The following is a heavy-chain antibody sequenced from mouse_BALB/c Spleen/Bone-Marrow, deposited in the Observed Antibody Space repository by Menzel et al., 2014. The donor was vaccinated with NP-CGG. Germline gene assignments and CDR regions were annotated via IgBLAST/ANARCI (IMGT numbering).Heavy chain of an antibody. CDR3: ARSDGYYYAMDY. CDR1: GYTFSSYW. D-gene: IGHD2-3*01. J-gene: IGHJ4*01. V-gene: IGHV1-9*01. Sequence: VKLMESGAELMQPGASVQISCKATGYTFSSYWIEWVKQRPGHGLEWIGEILPGSGSTNYNEKFKGKATFTADTSSNTAYMQLSSLTSEDSAVYYCARSDGYYYAMDYGGQGTSVTVSS. CDR2: ILPGSGST.